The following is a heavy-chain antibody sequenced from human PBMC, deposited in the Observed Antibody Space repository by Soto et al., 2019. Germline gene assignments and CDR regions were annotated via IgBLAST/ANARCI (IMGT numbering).Heavy chain of an antibody. D-gene: IGHD3-10*01. Sequence: QVQLVESGGGVVQPGRSLTLSCAASGFTFSNYGMHWVRQAPGKGLEWVAVILNDGSNRYHADSVKDRFTISRDNSKNTLYLQMNSLRAEDTAVYYCARDDEYSGNGMDVWGQGTTVTVS. CDR2: ILNDGSNR. CDR3: ARDDEYSGNGMDV. CDR1: GFTFSNYG. J-gene: IGHJ6*02. V-gene: IGHV3-33*01.